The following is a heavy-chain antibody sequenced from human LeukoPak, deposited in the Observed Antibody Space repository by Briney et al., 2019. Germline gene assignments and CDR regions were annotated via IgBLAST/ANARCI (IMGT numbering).Heavy chain of an antibody. Sequence: ASVKVSCKASGYTFTSYAMHWVRQAPGQRLEWMEWINAGNGNTKYSQKFQGRVTITRDTSASTAYMELSSLRSEDTAVYYCARAKLRSGPWNYYGMDVWGQGTTVTVSS. CDR2: INAGNGNT. D-gene: IGHD6-19*01. V-gene: IGHV1-3*01. J-gene: IGHJ6*02. CDR3: ARAKLRSGPWNYYGMDV. CDR1: GYTFTSYA.